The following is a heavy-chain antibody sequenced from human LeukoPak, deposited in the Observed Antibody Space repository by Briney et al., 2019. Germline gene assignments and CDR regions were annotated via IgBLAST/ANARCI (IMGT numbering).Heavy chain of an antibody. Sequence: ASVTVSCKASGYTFTSYDINWVRQATGQGLEWMGWMNPNSGNTGYAQKFQGRVTMTRNTSISTVYMELSSLRSEDTAVYYCARADRSRRPLLEWSTPRGYYFDYWGQGTLVTVSS. J-gene: IGHJ4*02. V-gene: IGHV1-8*01. CDR1: GYTFTSYD. CDR3: ARADRSRRPLLEWSTPRGYYFDY. CDR2: MNPNSGNT. D-gene: IGHD3-3*01.